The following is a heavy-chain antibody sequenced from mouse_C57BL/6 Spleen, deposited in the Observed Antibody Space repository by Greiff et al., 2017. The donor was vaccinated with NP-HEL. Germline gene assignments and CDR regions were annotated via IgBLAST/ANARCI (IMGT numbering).Heavy chain of an antibody. CDR3: ARSLYYGSSLFAY. D-gene: IGHD1-1*01. Sequence: VQLQQSGAELVKPGASVKMSCKASGYTFTSYWITWVKQRPGQGLEWIGDIYPGSGSTNYNEKFKSKATLTVDTSSSTAYMQLSSLTSEDSAVYYCARSLYYGSSLFAYWGQGTLVTVSA. J-gene: IGHJ3*01. CDR2: IYPGSGST. V-gene: IGHV1-55*01. CDR1: GYTFTSYW.